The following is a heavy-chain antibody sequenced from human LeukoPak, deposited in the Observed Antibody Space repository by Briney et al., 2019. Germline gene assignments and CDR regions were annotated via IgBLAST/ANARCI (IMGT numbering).Heavy chain of an antibody. Sequence: SETLSLTCAVSGGSFSGYYWSWIRQPPGKGLEWVGSVFYSGSTNYNPSLKSRITMSVDTSKNQFTLRLNSVTATDTAVYYCATRRSGSHPYYWGQGTLVTVSS. CDR2: VFYSGST. V-gene: IGHV4-34*12. D-gene: IGHD1-26*01. CDR1: GGSFSGYY. J-gene: IGHJ4*02. CDR3: ATRRSGSHPYY.